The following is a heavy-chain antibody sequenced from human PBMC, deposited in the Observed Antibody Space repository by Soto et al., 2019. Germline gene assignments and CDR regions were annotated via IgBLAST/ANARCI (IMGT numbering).Heavy chain of an antibody. CDR3: ARATIDYYDSSGYFDY. Sequence: SETLSLTCTVSGGSISSGGYYWSWIRQHPGKGLEWIGYIYYSGSTYYNPSLKSRVTISVDTSKNQFSLKLSSVTAADTAVYYCARATIDYYDSSGYFDYWGQGTLVTVSS. J-gene: IGHJ4*02. CDR1: GGSISSGGYY. D-gene: IGHD3-22*01. CDR2: IYYSGST. V-gene: IGHV4-31*03.